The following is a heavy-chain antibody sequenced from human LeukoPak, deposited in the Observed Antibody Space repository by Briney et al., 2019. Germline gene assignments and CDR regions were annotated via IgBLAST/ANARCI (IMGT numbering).Heavy chain of an antibody. CDR3: VRGGSLGYCSGGGCFPFDY. CDR1: GFTFSSYG. D-gene: IGHD2-15*01. Sequence: GGSLRLSCTASGFTFSSYGMHWVRQAPGEGLEWVVVVWYDGGNKYYADPVKGRFTISRDNSKNTLYLQMNSLRAEDTAVYYCVRGGSLGYCSGGGCFPFDYWGQGTLVTVSS. J-gene: IGHJ4*02. V-gene: IGHV3-33*01. CDR2: VWYDGGNK.